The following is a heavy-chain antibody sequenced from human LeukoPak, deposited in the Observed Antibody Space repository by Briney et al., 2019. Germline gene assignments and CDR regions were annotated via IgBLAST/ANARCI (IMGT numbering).Heavy chain of an antibody. Sequence: ASVKVSCKASGYTFTSYYIHWVRQAPGQGLEWMGIINPSGGSTSYAQKFQGRVTMTRDTSTSTVYMELSSLRSEDTAVYYCARDNHDFWSGYPYAYYGMDVWGQGTTVTVSS. D-gene: IGHD3-3*01. CDR2: INPSGGST. V-gene: IGHV1-46*01. CDR3: ARDNHDFWSGYPYAYYGMDV. CDR1: GYTFTSYY. J-gene: IGHJ6*02.